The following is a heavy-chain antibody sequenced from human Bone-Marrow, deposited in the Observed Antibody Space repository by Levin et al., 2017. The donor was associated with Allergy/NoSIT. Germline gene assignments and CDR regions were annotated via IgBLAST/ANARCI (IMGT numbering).Heavy chain of an antibody. CDR1: GGSISSSSYY. CDR2: IYYSGST. J-gene: IGHJ6*03. V-gene: IGHV4-39*01. Sequence: SETLSLTCTVSGGSISSSSYYWGWIRQPPGKGLEWIGSIYYSGSTYYNPSLKSRVTISVDTSKNQFSLKLSSVTAADTAVYYCARHPPARQVVRIAVAGTLGYYMDVWGKGTTVTVSS. CDR3: ARHPPARQVVRIAVAGTLGYYMDV. D-gene: IGHD6-19*01.